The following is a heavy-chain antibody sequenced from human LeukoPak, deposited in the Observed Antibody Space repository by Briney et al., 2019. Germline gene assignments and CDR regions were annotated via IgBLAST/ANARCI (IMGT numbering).Heavy chain of an antibody. V-gene: IGHV1-18*01. J-gene: IGHJ6*03. D-gene: IGHD2-2*01. CDR1: GYTFTSYG. Sequence: GASVKVSFKASGYTFTSYGISWVRQAPGQGLEGVGWISAYNGNTNYAQKLQGRVTMTTDTSTSKAYMELRRQRASDTPVYYCARVDIVVVPAAIYYYMDVWGKGTTVTVSS. CDR3: ARVDIVVVPAAIYYYMDV. CDR2: ISAYNGNT.